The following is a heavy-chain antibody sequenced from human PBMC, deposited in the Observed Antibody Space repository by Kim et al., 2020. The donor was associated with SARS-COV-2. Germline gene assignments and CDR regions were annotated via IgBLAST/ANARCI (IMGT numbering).Heavy chain of an antibody. Sequence: SVKVSCKASGGTFSSYAISWVRQAPRQGLEWMGGIIPIFGTANYAQKFQGRVTITADESTSTAYMELSSLRSEDTAVYYCAGCSGGSCYNPGVNWFDPWGQGTLVTVSS. V-gene: IGHV1-69*13. CDR3: AGCSGGSCYNPGVNWFDP. CDR2: IIPIFGTA. D-gene: IGHD2-15*01. CDR1: GGTFSSYA. J-gene: IGHJ5*02.